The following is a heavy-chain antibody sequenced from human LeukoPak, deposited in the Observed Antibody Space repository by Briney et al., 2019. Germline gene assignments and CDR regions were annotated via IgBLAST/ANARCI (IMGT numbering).Heavy chain of an antibody. CDR1: GFTFSSYW. J-gene: IGHJ3*02. V-gene: IGHV3-7*01. CDR3: AKSYDTSGRRAFDI. CDR2: IKQDGSEK. Sequence: GGSLRLSCAASGFTFSSYWMSWVRQAPGKGLEWVANIKQDGSEKYYVDSVKGRFTISRDNAKNSLYLQMNSLRAEDTAVYYCAKSYDTSGRRAFDIWGQGTMVTVSS. D-gene: IGHD3-22*01.